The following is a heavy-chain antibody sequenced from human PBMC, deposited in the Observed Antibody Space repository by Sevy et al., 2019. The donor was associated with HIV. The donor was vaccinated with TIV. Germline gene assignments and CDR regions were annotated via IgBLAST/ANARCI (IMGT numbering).Heavy chain of an antibody. D-gene: IGHD3-22*01. Sequence: ASLKVSCKVSGYTLTELSMHWVRQAPGKGLEWMGGFDPEDGETIYAQKFQGRVTMTEDTSTDTAYMELSSLRSDDTAVYYCATDGDSSGYYRFNWFDAWGQGTLVTVSS. J-gene: IGHJ5*02. V-gene: IGHV1-24*01. CDR3: ATDGDSSGYYRFNWFDA. CDR1: GYTLTELS. CDR2: FDPEDGET.